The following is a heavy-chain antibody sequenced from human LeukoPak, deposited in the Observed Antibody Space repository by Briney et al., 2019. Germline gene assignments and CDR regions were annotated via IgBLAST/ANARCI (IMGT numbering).Heavy chain of an antibody. Sequence: SETLSLTCTVSGDSTNNFYWNWIRQSPGKGLESIGNIHYSGSSVYNPSLQSRVTITIDTSRRQFFLKLNSVTAADTAVYFCALAPNSNWFDFWGPGTLVTVSS. J-gene: IGHJ5*01. CDR2: IHYSGSS. D-gene: IGHD2-8*01. CDR3: ALAPNSNWFDF. CDR1: GDSTNNFY. V-gene: IGHV4-59*03.